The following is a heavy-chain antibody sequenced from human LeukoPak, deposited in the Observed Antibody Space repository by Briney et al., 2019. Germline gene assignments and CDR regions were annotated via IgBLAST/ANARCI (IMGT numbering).Heavy chain of an antibody. CDR2: ISHDGSNE. D-gene: IGHD6-19*01. J-gene: IGHJ4*02. CDR3: ARDVSVAGLD. Sequence: GGSLRLSCAASGFTFSTHGMHWVRQAPGKGLEWVAVISHDGSNEHYADSVKGRFIISRDNSKNTLYLQVNSLRAEDTAVYYCARDVSVAGLDWGQGTLVLVSS. CDR1: GFTFSTHG. V-gene: IGHV3-30-3*01.